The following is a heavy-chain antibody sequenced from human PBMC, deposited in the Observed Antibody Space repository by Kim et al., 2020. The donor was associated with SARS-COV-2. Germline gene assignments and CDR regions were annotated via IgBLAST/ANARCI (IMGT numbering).Heavy chain of an antibody. J-gene: IGHJ4*02. D-gene: IGHD3-16*02. CDR1: GFTFSSYS. Sequence: GGSLRLSCAASGFTFSSYSMNCVRQAPGKGLEWVSSISKSSSYIYYADSVKGRFTISRDNAKNSLYLQMNSLRAEDTAVYYCARVELSGNIDYWGQGTLGTVSS. CDR2: ISKSSSYI. V-gene: IGHV3-21*01. CDR3: ARVELSGNIDY.